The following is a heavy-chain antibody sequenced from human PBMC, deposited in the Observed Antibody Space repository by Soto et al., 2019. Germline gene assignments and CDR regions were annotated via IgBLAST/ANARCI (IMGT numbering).Heavy chain of an antibody. CDR2: ISYDGSNK. D-gene: IGHD2-21*01. Sequence: QVQLVESGGGVVQPGRSLRLSCAASGFTFSSYGMHWVRQAPGKGLEWVAVISYDGSNKYYADSVKGRFTISRDNSKNTLYLQMNSLRAEDTAVYYCSDSRGYWGQGTLVTVSS. CDR3: SDSRGY. V-gene: IGHV3-30*03. J-gene: IGHJ4*02. CDR1: GFTFSSYG.